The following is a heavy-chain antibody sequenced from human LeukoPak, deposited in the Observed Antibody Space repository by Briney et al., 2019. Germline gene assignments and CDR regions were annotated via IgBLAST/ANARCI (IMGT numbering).Heavy chain of an antibody. CDR1: GGSFSGYY. J-gene: IGHJ4*02. D-gene: IGHD3-10*01. CDR3: ASTHRRFGELLYYFDY. Sequence: SETLSLTCAVYGGSFSGYYWSWIRQPPGKGLEWIGEINHGGSTNYNPSLKSRVTISVDTSKNQFSLKLSSVTAADTAVYYCASTHRRFGELLYYFDYWGQGTLVTVSS. CDR2: INHGGST. V-gene: IGHV4-34*01.